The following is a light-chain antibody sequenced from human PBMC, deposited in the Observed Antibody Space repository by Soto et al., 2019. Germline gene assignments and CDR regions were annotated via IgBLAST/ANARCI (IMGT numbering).Light chain of an antibody. J-gene: IGKJ3*01. Sequence: EVVLTQSPGTLSLSPGERATLSCRASQNVYINSLAWYQQKPGQPPRLLIYGASTRAAPIPDRFSGSGSGADFALSIDGLEPEDFAIYYCQQYGDSPLTFGPGTRVD. CDR2: GAS. V-gene: IGKV3-20*01. CDR3: QQYGDSPLT. CDR1: QNVYINS.